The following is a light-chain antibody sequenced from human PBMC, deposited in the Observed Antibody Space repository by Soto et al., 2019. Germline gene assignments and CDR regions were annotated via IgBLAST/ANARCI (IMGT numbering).Light chain of an antibody. J-gene: IGKJ5*01. CDR3: HQYAWSPLT. V-gene: IGKV3-20*01. CDR2: DAS. Sequence: IVLTQSPGTLSLPPGERATLSCRASQSVPKSYLAWYQQRPGQAPRLLIYDASNRATGIPDRFSGSESGTDFTLTISRLEPEDFAVYYCHQYAWSPLTFGQGTRLEIK. CDR1: QSVPKSY.